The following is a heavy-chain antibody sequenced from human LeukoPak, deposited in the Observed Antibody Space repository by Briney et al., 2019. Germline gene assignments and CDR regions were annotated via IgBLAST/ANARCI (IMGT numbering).Heavy chain of an antibody. V-gene: IGHV4-39*07. CDR3: ARLASGLDAYI. J-gene: IGHJ3*02. Sequence: PSETLSLTCSVSDGSISSGYYYWAWIRQPPGKGPEWIGSIYYSGTTYPNSSLKSRVTISVDTSKNQFSLKLSSVTAADTAVYYCARLASGLDAYIWGQGTMVTVSS. CDR1: DGSISSGYYY. D-gene: IGHD5-12*01. CDR2: IYYSGTT.